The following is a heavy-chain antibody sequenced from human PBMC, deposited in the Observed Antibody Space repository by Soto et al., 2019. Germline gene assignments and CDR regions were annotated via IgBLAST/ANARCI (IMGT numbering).Heavy chain of an antibody. CDR3: PRSSGFLGGQTDY. CDR2: IYYSGSA. J-gene: IGHJ4*02. D-gene: IGHD3-22*01. V-gene: IGHV4-30-4*01. CDR1: GGSISSSGEYY. Sequence: SETLSLTCTVSGGSISSSGEYYWSWIRQPPGKGLEWIGYIYYSGSAFYTPSLKSRVTISVFTSKNQFSLKLRSVTAADPAVYYCPRSSGFLGGQTDYWGQGTLVTVS.